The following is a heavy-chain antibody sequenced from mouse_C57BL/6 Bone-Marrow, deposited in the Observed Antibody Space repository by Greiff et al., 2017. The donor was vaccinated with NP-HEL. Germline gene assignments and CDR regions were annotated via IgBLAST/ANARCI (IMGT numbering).Heavy chain of an antibody. CDR2: IWSDGST. D-gene: IGHD1-1*01. CDR1: GFSLTSYG. CDR3: ARQGSSYNYYAMDY. Sequence: VQLQQSGPGLVAPSQSLSITCTVSGFSLTSYGVHWVRQPPGKGLEWLVVIWSDGSTTYNSALKSRLSISKDNSKSQVFLKMNSLQTDDTAMYYCARQGSSYNYYAMDYWGQGTSVTVSS. V-gene: IGHV2-6-1*01. J-gene: IGHJ4*01.